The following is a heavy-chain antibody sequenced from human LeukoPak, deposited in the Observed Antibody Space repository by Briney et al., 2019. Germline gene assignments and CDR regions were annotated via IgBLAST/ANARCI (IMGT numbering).Heavy chain of an antibody. CDR1: GYTFTGYY. Sequence: ASVKVSCKASGYTFTGYYMHWVRQAPGQGLEWMGRINPNSGGTNYVQKFQGRVTMTRDTSISTAYMELSRLRSDDTAVYYCARGPITMVRGVIFNWFDPWGQGTLVTVSS. CDR2: INPNSGGT. D-gene: IGHD3-10*01. J-gene: IGHJ5*02. V-gene: IGHV1-2*06. CDR3: ARGPITMVRGVIFNWFDP.